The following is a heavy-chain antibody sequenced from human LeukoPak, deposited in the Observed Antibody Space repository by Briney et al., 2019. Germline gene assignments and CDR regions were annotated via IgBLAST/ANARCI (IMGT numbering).Heavy chain of an antibody. Sequence: GRSLRLSCAASGFTFSSYAMHWVRQAPGKGLEWVAFISYDGSNKYYADPVKGRFTISRDNSKNTLYLQMNSLRAEDTAVYYCARAFRFVVVPAAQNYWGQGTLVTVSS. V-gene: IGHV3-30-3*01. CDR1: GFTFSSYA. D-gene: IGHD2-2*01. CDR2: ISYDGSNK. J-gene: IGHJ4*02. CDR3: ARAFRFVVVPAAQNY.